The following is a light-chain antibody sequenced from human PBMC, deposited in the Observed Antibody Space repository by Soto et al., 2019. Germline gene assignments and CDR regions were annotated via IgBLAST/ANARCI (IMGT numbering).Light chain of an antibody. Sequence: QSVLPQPASVSGSRGQSITISCTGTSSDVGSYNLVSWHQQHPGKAPKLMIYEVSKRPSGVSNRLSGSKSGNTASLTISGLQAEDEADYYCCSYAVFGTGTKVTVL. CDR3: CSYAV. J-gene: IGLJ1*01. CDR1: SSDVGSYNL. CDR2: EVS. V-gene: IGLV2-23*02.